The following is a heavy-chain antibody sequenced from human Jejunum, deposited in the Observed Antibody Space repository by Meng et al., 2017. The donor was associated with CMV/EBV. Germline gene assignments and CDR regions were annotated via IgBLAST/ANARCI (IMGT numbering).Heavy chain of an antibody. Sequence: VLLVDAGGVLCQPGGSLRLSCAASGFTFSTYSMNWVRQAPGKGLEWVSSISSSSSYIYYADSVKGRFTISRDNAKNSLYLQMNSLRAEDTAVYYCARAFQYTSSSTSPIWGQGTLVTVSS. D-gene: IGHD6-6*01. CDR2: ISSSSSYI. J-gene: IGHJ4*02. CDR1: GFTFSTYS. CDR3: ARAFQYTSSSTSPI. V-gene: IGHV3-21*01.